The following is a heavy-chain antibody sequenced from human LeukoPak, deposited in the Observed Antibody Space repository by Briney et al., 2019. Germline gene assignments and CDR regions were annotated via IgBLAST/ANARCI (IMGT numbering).Heavy chain of an antibody. CDR1: GGSMRSYY. Sequence: SETLSLTCTVSGGSMRSYYWSWIRQPPGKGLEWIGYIYYSGSTNYNPSLKSRVSISVDTSKYQFSLNLRSVTAADTAVYYCATTWAASGAQYFQHWGQGTLVTVSS. D-gene: IGHD2-15*01. CDR2: IYYSGST. CDR3: ATTWAASGAQYFQH. J-gene: IGHJ1*01. V-gene: IGHV4-59*01.